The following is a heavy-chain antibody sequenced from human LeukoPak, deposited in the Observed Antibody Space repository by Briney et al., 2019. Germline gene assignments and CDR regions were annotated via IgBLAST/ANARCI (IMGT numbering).Heavy chain of an antibody. V-gene: IGHV3-30*18. CDR2: ISYHGSNQ. CDR3: AKGFSAGTMDY. Sequence: PGGSLRLSCAASAFIFKNYAMHWVRQPPGKGLEWVAVISYHGSNQYYIDSVKGGFTISRDNSKDTVYLQMNSLRPDDTAVYYCAKGFSAGTMDYWGQGTLVTVSS. J-gene: IGHJ4*02. CDR1: AFIFKNYA. D-gene: IGHD1-1*01.